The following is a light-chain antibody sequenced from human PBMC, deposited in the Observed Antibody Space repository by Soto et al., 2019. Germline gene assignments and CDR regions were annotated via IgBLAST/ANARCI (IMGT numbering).Light chain of an antibody. CDR3: QQYGSSGT. CDR2: GAS. CDR1: QSVSSN. V-gene: IGKV3-20*01. J-gene: IGKJ1*01. Sequence: EIEMPQAPATLSVSAGERSTLSCRSSQSVSSNLAWYQQKPGQAPRLLIYGASTRATGIPDRFSGSGSGTDFTLTISRLEPEDFAVYYCQQYGSSGTFGQGTKVDIK.